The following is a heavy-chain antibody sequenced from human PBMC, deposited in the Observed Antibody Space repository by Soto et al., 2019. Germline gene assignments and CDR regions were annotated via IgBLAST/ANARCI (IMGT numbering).Heavy chain of an antibody. CDR2: IYYSGST. D-gene: IGHD1-1*01. V-gene: IGHV4-59*01. J-gene: IGHJ4*02. Sequence: SETLSLTCTVSGGSISSYYWSWIRQPPGKGLEWIGYIYYSGSTNYNPSLKSRVTISVDTSKNQFSLKLSSVTAADTAVYYCARDAGGYYFDYWGQGTLVTVSS. CDR3: ARDAGGYYFDY. CDR1: GGSISSYY.